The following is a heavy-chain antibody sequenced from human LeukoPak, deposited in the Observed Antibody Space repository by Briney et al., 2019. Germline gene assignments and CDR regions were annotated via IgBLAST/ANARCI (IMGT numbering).Heavy chain of an antibody. Sequence: GGSLRLSCAASGFTFSSYEMNWVRQARGKGLEWVSYISSSWSTIYYADCVQGRFTIYRYNAKNIVYLQINSLRPENRAIYYCARAITYFYGSVNYDWFDSWGQGTLVNVSS. CDR2: ISSSWSTI. CDR1: GFTFSSYE. J-gene: IGHJ5*01. CDR3: ARAITYFYGSVNYDWFDS. D-gene: IGHD3-10*01. V-gene: IGHV3-48*03.